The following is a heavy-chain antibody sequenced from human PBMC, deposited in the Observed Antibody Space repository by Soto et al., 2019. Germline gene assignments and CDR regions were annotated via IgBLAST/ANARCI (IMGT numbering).Heavy chain of an antibody. CDR1: GFTFSSYS. CDR2: ISSSSSYI. CDR3: AGACSGGSCYHDYYYYYGMDV. J-gene: IGHJ6*02. V-gene: IGHV3-21*01. Sequence: GGSLRLSCAASGFTFSSYSMNWVRQAPGKGLEWVSSISSSSSYIYYADSVKGRFTISRDNAKNSLYLQMNSLRAEDTAVYYCAGACSGGSCYHDYYYYYGMDVWGQGTTVTVSS. D-gene: IGHD2-15*01.